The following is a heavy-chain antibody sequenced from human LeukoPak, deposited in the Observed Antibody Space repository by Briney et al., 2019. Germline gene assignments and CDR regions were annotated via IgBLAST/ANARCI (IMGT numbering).Heavy chain of an antibody. J-gene: IGHJ6*02. V-gene: IGHV3-23*01. D-gene: IGHD4/OR15-4a*01. CDR1: GFTFDNYA. CDR3: ARDTSFNYGAHAMDV. Sequence: GGSLRLSCAASGFTFDNYAMNWVRQAPGKGLEWVLGISGSGAYTYYADSVEGRFTISRDNSQNTLYLQLNSLRAEDTAIYYCARDTSFNYGAHAMDVWGQGTTVTVSS. CDR2: ISGSGAYT.